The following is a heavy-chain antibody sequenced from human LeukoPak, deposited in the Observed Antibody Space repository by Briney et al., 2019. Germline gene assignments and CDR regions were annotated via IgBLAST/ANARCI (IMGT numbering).Heavy chain of an antibody. CDR2: IIPIFGTA. D-gene: IGHD3-22*01. V-gene: IGHV1-69*13. CDR3: ATHNYYDSSGYYIRKGYYFDY. CDR1: GGTFSSYA. J-gene: IGHJ4*02. Sequence: SVKVSCKASGGTFSSYAISWVRQAPGQGLEWMGGIIPIFGTANYAQKFLGRVTITADESTSTAYMELSSLRSEDTAVYYCATHNYYDSSGYYIRKGYYFDYWGQGTLVTVSS.